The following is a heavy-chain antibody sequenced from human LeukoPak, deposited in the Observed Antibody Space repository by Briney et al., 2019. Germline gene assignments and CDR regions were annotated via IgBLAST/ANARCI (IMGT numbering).Heavy chain of an antibody. J-gene: IGHJ4*02. CDR3: ARARRGAEFDY. Sequence: SETLSLTCTVSGGSISSYYWSWIGQPPGKGLEWIGYIYYSGSTNYNPSLKSRVTISVDTSKNQFSLKLSSVTAADTAVYYCARARRGAEFDYWGQGTLVTVSS. CDR2: IYYSGST. D-gene: IGHD6-25*01. V-gene: IGHV4-59*01. CDR1: GGSISSYY.